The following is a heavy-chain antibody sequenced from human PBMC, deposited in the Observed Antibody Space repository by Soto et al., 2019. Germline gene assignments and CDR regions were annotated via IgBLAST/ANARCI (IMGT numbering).Heavy chain of an antibody. CDR1: GYTFTSYG. J-gene: IGHJ4*02. D-gene: IGHD3-9*01. CDR3: ARDGITYYDILTGTIFDY. CDR2: ISAYNGNT. Sequence: ASVKVSCKASGYTFTSYGISWVRQAPGQGLEWMGWISAYNGNTNYAQKLQGRVTTTTDTSTSTAYMELRSLRSDDTAVYYCARDGITYYDILTGTIFDYWGQGTLVTVSS. V-gene: IGHV1-18*01.